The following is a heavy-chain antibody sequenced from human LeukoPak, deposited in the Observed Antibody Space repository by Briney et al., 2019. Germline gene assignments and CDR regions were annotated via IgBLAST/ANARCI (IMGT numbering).Heavy chain of an antibody. D-gene: IGHD1-26*01. CDR2: ISYDGSNK. J-gene: IGHJ4*02. V-gene: IGHV3-30*18. CDR1: GFTFSSYG. CDR3: AKDTTFYY. Sequence: PGRSLRLSCAASGFTFSSYGMHWVRQAPGKGLEWVAVISYDGSNKYYADSVKGRFTISRDNSKNTLYLQMNSLRAEDTAVYYCAKDTTFYYRGQGTLVTVSS.